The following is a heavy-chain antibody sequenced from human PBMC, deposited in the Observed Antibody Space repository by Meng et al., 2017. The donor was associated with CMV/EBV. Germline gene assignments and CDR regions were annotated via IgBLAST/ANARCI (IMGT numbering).Heavy chain of an antibody. Sequence: GESLKISCAASGFTFDDSGMGWVRQAPGKGLEWVSGINWNGGSTGYADSVKGRFTISRDNAKNSLYLQMNSPRAEDTALYHCARDSVPAATVALKVGAFDIWGQGTMVTVSS. CDR1: GFTFDDSG. D-gene: IGHD2-2*01. CDR3: ARDSVPAATVALKVGAFDI. V-gene: IGHV3-20*01. J-gene: IGHJ3*02. CDR2: INWNGGST.